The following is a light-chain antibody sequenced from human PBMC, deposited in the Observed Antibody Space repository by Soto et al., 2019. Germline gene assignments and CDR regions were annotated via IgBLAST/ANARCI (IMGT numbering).Light chain of an antibody. CDR3: ISYTNSSTRV. J-gene: IGLJ2*01. CDR2: DVS. Sequence: QSALTQPDSVSGSPRQPITISCTGTSSDVGGYNYVSWYQQHPGKAPKLMIYDVSNRPSGVSNRFSGSKSGNTASLTISGRQAGDEADYYCISYTNSSTRVFGGGTKVTVL. CDR1: SSDVGGYNY. V-gene: IGLV2-14*03.